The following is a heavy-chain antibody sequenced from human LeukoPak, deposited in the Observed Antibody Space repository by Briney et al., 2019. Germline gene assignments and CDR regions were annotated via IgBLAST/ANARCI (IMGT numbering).Heavy chain of an antibody. Sequence: GGSLRLSCAASGFTFSNYAMSWVRQAPGKGLEWVSVLSGSGATTYYADSVKGRFTISRDNSKNTLHLQMNSLKDEDTAVYYCAIGERFIDAFEFWGQGTVVTVSS. CDR3: AIGERFIDAFEF. CDR2: LSGSGATT. J-gene: IGHJ3*01. V-gene: IGHV3-23*01. CDR1: GFTFSNYA.